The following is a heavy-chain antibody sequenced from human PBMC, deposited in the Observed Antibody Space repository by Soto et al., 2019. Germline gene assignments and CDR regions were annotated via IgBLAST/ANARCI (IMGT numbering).Heavy chain of an antibody. D-gene: IGHD3-9*01. CDR2: IYYSGST. V-gene: IGHV4-59*01. CDR3: ARYMEGGLTGYVGYCYCYMDV. CDR1: GGSISSYY. Sequence: SETLSLTCTVSGGSISSYYWSWIRQPPGKGLEWIGYIYYSGSTNYNPSLKSRVTISVDTSKNQFSLKLSSVTAADTAVYYCARYMEGGLTGYVGYCYCYMDVWGKGTTVTFSS. J-gene: IGHJ6*03.